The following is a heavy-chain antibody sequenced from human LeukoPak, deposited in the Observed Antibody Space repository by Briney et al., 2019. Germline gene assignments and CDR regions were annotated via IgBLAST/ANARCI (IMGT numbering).Heavy chain of an antibody. J-gene: IGHJ6*03. D-gene: IGHD3-10*01. Sequence: SETLSLTCTVSGYSISSGYYWGWIRQPPGKGLEWIGSIYHSGRTFYNPSLKSRVTISVDTSKNQFSLKLSSVTAADTAVYYCARTMVRGVVGYYYMDVWGKGTTVTISS. CDR3: ARTMVRGVVGYYYMDV. CDR2: IYHSGRT. CDR1: GYSISSGYY. V-gene: IGHV4-38-2*02.